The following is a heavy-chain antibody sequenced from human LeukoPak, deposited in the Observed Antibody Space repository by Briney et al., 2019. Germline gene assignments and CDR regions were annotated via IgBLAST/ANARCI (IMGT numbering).Heavy chain of an antibody. CDR2: FDPEDGET. D-gene: IGHD2-2*01. CDR3: ATGYCSSTSCLRLLLYYYGMDV. CDR1: GGTFSSYA. Sequence: PRASVKVSCKASGGTFSSYAISWVRQAPGKGLEWMGGFDPEDGETIYAQKFQGRVTMTEDTSTDTAYMELSSLRSEDTAVYYCATGYCSSTSCLRLLLYYYGMDVWGQGTTVTVSS. J-gene: IGHJ6*02. V-gene: IGHV1-24*01.